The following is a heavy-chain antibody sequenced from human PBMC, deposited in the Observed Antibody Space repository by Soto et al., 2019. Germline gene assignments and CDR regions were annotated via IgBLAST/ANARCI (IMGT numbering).Heavy chain of an antibody. CDR1: GGSFSGYY. D-gene: IGHD2-8*01. J-gene: IGHJ5*02. CDR2: INHSGST. CDR3: ARGWSEYCTNGVCYGFIRSGIHWFDP. Sequence: SETLSLTCAVYGGSFSGYYWSWILQPPGKGLEWIGEINHSGSTNYNPSLKSRVTISVDTSKNQFSLKLSSVTAADTAVYYCARGWSEYCTNGVCYGFIRSGIHWFDPWGQGTLVTVSS. V-gene: IGHV4-34*01.